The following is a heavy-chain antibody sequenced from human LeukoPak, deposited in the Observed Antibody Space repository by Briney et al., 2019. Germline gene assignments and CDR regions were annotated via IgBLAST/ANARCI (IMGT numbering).Heavy chain of an antibody. CDR1: GGTFSSYA. D-gene: IGHD3-22*01. CDR2: ISTYNGNT. CDR3: ARDLGNYYSNWFDP. V-gene: IGHV1-18*01. Sequence: ASVKVSCKASGGTFSSYAISWVRQAPGQGLEWMGWISTYNGNTNYAQKVQGRVSMTTDTSTRTAYMELRSLRSDDTAVYYCARDLGNYYSNWFDPWGQGTLVTVSS. J-gene: IGHJ5*02.